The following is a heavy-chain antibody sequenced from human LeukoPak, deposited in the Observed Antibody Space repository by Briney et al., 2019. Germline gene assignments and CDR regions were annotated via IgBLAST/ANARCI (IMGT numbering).Heavy chain of an antibody. CDR2: IYTSGST. D-gene: IGHD3-10*01. J-gene: IGHJ4*02. V-gene: IGHV4-4*07. CDR1: GGSISSYY. CDR3: ARDAYGSGSYYLGFDY. Sequence: TPSETLSLTCTVSGGSISSYYWSWIRQPAGKGLECIGRIYTSGSTNYNPSLKSRVTMSVDTSKNQFSLKLSSVTAADTAVYYCARDAYGSGSYYLGFDYWGQGTLVTVSS.